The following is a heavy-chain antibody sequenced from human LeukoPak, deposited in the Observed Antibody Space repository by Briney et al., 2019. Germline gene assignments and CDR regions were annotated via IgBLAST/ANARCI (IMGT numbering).Heavy chain of an antibody. CDR1: GGSISSSSXY. Sequence: PSETLSLTCTVSGGSISSSSXYWGXXRXXXXXXLEWIGSIYYSGSTYYNPSLKSRVTISVDTSKNQFSLKLSSVTAADTAVYYCEAAGNALFDYWGQGTLVTVSS. J-gene: IGHJ4*02. CDR2: IYYSGST. CDR3: EAAGNALFDY. D-gene: IGHD6-13*01. V-gene: IGHV4-39*01.